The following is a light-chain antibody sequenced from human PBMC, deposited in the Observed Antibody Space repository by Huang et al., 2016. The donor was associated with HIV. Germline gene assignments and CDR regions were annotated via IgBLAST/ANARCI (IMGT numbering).Light chain of an antibody. Sequence: DIQMTQSPSSLSASVGDRFTITCQASQDISKYLNWYQQKPGKAPKLLIYDASNLGTGVPSRFSGSGSGTDFTFTISSLQPEDIATYYCQQYDNLPSLTFGGGTKVEIK. CDR1: QDISKY. CDR2: DAS. CDR3: QQYDNLPSLT. V-gene: IGKV1-33*01. J-gene: IGKJ4*01.